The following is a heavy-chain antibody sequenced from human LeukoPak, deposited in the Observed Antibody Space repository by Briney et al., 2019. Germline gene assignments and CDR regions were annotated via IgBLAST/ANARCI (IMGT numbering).Heavy chain of an antibody. CDR3: AREHYDFWSGYLPPYYYYYGMDV. Sequence: PGRSLRLSCAASGFTFSSYGMHWVRQAPGKGLEWVAVIWCDGSNKYYADSVKGRFTISRDNSKNTLYLQMNSLRAEDTAVYYCAREHYDFWSGYLPPYYYYYGMDVWGQGTTVTVSS. CDR1: GFTFSSYG. J-gene: IGHJ6*02. V-gene: IGHV3-33*01. D-gene: IGHD3-3*01. CDR2: IWCDGSNK.